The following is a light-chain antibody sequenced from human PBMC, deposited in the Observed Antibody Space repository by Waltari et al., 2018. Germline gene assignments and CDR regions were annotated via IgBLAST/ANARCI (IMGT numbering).Light chain of an antibody. Sequence: EPLLTQSPGTLSLSPGETAPLFCKASQSIASRYLIWYQQTPGQAPKILIYGASNRAPGIPDRFTGRGSGTDFTLTIRRLEPEDFAMYYCQQYGGSPLWTFGQGTKVEIK. CDR1: QSIASRY. J-gene: IGKJ1*01. CDR2: GAS. V-gene: IGKV3-20*01. CDR3: QQYGGSPLWT.